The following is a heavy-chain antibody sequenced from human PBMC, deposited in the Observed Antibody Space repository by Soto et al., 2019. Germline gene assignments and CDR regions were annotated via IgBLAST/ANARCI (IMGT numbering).Heavy chain of an antibody. CDR2: IYPGDSDT. J-gene: IGHJ5*02. D-gene: IGHD5-12*01. V-gene: IGHV5-51*01. CDR1: GYSFTSYW. Sequence: PGESLKISCKSSGYSFTSYWIGWVRQMPGKGLEWMGIIYPGDSDTRYSPSFQGQVTISADKSISTAYLQWSSLKASDTAMYYCARHDPYSGYDLVYNWFDPWGQGTLVTVSS. CDR3: ARHDPYSGYDLVYNWFDP.